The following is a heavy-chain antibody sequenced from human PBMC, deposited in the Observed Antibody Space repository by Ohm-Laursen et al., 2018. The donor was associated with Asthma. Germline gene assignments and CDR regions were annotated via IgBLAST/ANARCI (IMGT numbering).Heavy chain of an antibody. V-gene: IGHV1-69*13. CDR1: GGTFSSYA. Sequence: ASVKVSCKASGGTFSSYAISWVRQAPGQGLEWMGGIIPIFGTANYAQKFQGRVTITADESTSTAYMELSSLRSEDTAVYYCAREYLGGFDPWGQGTLVTVSS. J-gene: IGHJ5*02. D-gene: IGHD2-2*01. CDR2: IIPIFGTA. CDR3: AREYLGGFDP.